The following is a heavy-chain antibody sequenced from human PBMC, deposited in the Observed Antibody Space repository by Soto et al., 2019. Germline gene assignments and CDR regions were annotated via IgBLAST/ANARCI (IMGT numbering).Heavy chain of an antibody. V-gene: IGHV3-74*01. CDR2: INSDGSTT. J-gene: IGHJ5*02. Sequence: EVQLVESGGGLVQPGGSLRLSCAASGSTISGYWMHRVRQAPGKGLVWVARINSDGSTTNYADSVKGRFTVSRDNAKNTLYLQMNSLRVEDTAVYYCCVAVAGAGVYNWLDPWGQGTLVTVSS. CDR3: CVAVAGAGVYNWLDP. D-gene: IGHD6-19*01. CDR1: GSTISGYW.